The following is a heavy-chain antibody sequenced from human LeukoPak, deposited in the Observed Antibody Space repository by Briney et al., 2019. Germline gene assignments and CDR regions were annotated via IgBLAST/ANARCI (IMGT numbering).Heavy chain of an antibody. D-gene: IGHD5-12*01. Sequence: SGTLSLTCAVSGGSISSSNWWSWVRQPPGKGLEWIGEIYHSGSTNHSPSLKSRVTISVDTSKNQFSLKLSSVTAADTAVYYCARGSGYSGYHADWGQGTLVTVSS. V-gene: IGHV4-4*02. CDR1: GGSISSSNW. CDR2: IYHSGST. J-gene: IGHJ4*02. CDR3: ARGSGYSGYHAD.